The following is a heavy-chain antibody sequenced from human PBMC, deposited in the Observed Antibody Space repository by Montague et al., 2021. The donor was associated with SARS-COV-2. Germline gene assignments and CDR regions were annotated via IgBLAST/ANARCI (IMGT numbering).Heavy chain of an antibody. CDR3: AGATSVRGAVSWFDP. CDR2: INSNGGT. D-gene: IGHD3-10*01. Sequence: SETLSPTCTVSGGSISSHFWSFIRQPPGKGLEWIGYINSNGGTNDNPSLRSRLTMSVDTSKNQFSLQLRSMTPADTAVYFCAGATSVRGAVSWFDPWGQGILVTVSS. V-gene: IGHV4-59*11. CDR1: GGSISSHF. J-gene: IGHJ5*02.